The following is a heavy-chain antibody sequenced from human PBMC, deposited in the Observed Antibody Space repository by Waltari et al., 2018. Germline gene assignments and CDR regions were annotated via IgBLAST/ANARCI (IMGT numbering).Heavy chain of an antibody. Sequence: EVQLLQSGEGFVQPGGALRPSCAGQEFSFSTFSLGRGRQAPGKGLEWVSTVGGVGGGTYYADSVRGRFTISRDDSKSTLYLEMSSLRAEDTAVYYCAKDLGLPAFGGFFHAFDLWGQGTMVTVSS. CDR1: EFSFSTFS. CDR3: AKDLGLPAFGGFFHAFDL. J-gene: IGHJ3*01. D-gene: IGHD3-16*01. CDR2: VGGVGGGT. V-gene: IGHV3-23*01.